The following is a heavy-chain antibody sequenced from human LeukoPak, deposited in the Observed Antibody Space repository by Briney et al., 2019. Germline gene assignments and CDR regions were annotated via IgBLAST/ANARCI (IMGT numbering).Heavy chain of an antibody. V-gene: IGHV3-9*01. CDR3: AKGYCSGGSCFDDAFDI. D-gene: IGHD2-15*01. Sequence: GRSLRLSCAASGFIFDDYAMYWFRQAPGKGLEWVSGISWNSGSIGYADSVKGRFTISRDNAKNSLYLQMNSLRAEDTALYYCAKGYCSGGSCFDDAFDIWGQGTMVTVSS. CDR1: GFIFDDYA. CDR2: ISWNSGSI. J-gene: IGHJ3*02.